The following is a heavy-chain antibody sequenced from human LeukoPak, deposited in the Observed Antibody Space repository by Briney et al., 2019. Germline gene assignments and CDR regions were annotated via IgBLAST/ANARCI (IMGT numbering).Heavy chain of an antibody. Sequence: GGSLRLSCAASGFTFSSYAMHWVRQAPGKGLEYVSAISSNGGSTYYANSVKGRFTISRDNSKNTLYLQMGSLRAEDMAVYYCVKDLTATTSAWGQGTLVIVSS. J-gene: IGHJ4*02. CDR3: VKDLTATTSA. CDR1: GFTFSSYA. D-gene: IGHD1-7*01. V-gene: IGHV3-64*01. CDR2: ISSNGGST.